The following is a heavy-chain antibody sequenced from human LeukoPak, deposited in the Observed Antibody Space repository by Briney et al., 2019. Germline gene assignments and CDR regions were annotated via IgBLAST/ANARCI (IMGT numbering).Heavy chain of an antibody. CDR3: ARKRSAGADDPFEI. V-gene: IGHV3-30*04. D-gene: IGHD1-26*01. J-gene: IGHJ3*02. CDR2: ISYDGSNK. CDR1: GFTFSNYA. Sequence: GGSLTLTCAASGFTFSNYAIHWVRQAPGKGLEWVAIISYDGSNKDYADSEKGRFIISRENSTNTLYLQVDSLGPADTAVDYCARKRSAGADDPFEIWGQGTMVTVST.